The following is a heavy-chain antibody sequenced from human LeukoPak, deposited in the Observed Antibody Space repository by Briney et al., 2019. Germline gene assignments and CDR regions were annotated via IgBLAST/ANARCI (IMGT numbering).Heavy chain of an antibody. CDR2: ISGSGGST. J-gene: IGHJ4*02. V-gene: IGHV3-23*01. Sequence: PGGSLRLSCSASGFTLRSYAMSWVRQAPGKGLEWVSAISGSGGSTYYADSVKGRFTISRDNSKNTLYLQMNSLRAEDTAVYYCAKERYSTSSGSLHWGQGTLVTVSS. CDR1: GFTLRSYA. D-gene: IGHD6-6*01. CDR3: AKERYSTSSGSLH.